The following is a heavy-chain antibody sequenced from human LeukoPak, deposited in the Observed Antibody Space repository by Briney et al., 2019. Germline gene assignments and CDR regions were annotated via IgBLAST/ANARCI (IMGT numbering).Heavy chain of an antibody. D-gene: IGHD6-19*01. Sequence: GGSLRLPCAASGFTFSSYSMNWVRQAPGKGLEWVSYISSSSSTIYYADSVKGRFTISRDNAKNSLYLQMNSLRAEDTAVYYCARDTLYSSGWYSDYWGQGTLVTVSS. V-gene: IGHV3-48*01. J-gene: IGHJ4*02. CDR1: GFTFSSYS. CDR3: ARDTLYSSGWYSDY. CDR2: ISSSSSTI.